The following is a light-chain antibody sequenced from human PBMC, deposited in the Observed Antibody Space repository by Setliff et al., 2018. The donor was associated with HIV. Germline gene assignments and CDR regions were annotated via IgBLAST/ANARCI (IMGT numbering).Light chain of an antibody. V-gene: IGLV2-14*01. CDR3: SSYAITNTLP. CDR2: EVR. CDR1: SSDVGGYSH. J-gene: IGLJ1*01. Sequence: QSVLTQPASVSGSPGQSITISCTGTSSDVGGYSHVSWYQQHPGKAPKLIIYEVRNRPPGVSNRFSGSKSGNTASLTISGLRAEDEADYYCSSYAITNTLPFGTGTKVTV.